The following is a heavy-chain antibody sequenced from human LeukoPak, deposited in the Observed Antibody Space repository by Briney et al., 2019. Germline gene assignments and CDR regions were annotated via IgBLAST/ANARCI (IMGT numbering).Heavy chain of an antibody. CDR3: ARGLSSGWYSIYYYYYGMDV. CDR1: GYTFTSHD. CDR2: MNPNSGNT. Sequence: ASVKVSCKASGYTFTSHDINWVRQATGQGLEWMGWMNPNSGNTGYAQKFQGRVTMTRNTSISTAYMELSSLRSEDTAVYYCARGLSSGWYSIYYYYYGMDVWGQGTTVTVSS. V-gene: IGHV1-8*01. D-gene: IGHD6-19*01. J-gene: IGHJ6*02.